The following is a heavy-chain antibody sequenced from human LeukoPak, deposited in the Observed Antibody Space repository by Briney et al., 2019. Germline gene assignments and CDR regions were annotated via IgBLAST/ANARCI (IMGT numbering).Heavy chain of an antibody. CDR3: VLVVASDRYFDY. CDR1: GFTFSTYA. V-gene: IGHV3-64D*06. CDR2: INGSGYRT. Sequence: GGPLRLSCSASGFTFSTYAMHWVRQAPGKGLEYVSVINGSGYRTYYADSVKGRFTISRDNSKNKVYLQMSSLRVEDTAVYYCVLVVASDRYFDYWGQGTLVTVSS. J-gene: IGHJ4*02. D-gene: IGHD2-15*01.